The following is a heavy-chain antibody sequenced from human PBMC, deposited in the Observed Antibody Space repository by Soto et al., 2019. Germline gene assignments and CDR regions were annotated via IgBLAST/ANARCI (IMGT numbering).Heavy chain of an antibody. CDR1: GFAFSSYA. CDR2: ISGSGDST. Sequence: AGGSLRLSCAASGFAFSSYAMSWVRQAPGKGLEWVSAISGSGDSTHYADSVKGRFTISRDNYKNTLYLQMNSLSAEDTAAYYCARESTPHLGYCNNGVCYNDCWGQGTLVTVSS. CDR3: ARESTPHLGYCNNGVCYNDC. V-gene: IGHV3-23*01. J-gene: IGHJ4*02. D-gene: IGHD2-8*01.